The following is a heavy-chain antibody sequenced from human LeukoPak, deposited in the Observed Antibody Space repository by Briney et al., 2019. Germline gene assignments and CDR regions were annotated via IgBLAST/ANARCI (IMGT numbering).Heavy chain of an antibody. CDR1: GFTFSSYW. V-gene: IGHV3-7*01. CDR3: ARVQWELRGVGSYFDY. Sequence: GGSLRLSCAASGFTFSSYWMSWVRQAPVKGLEWVANIKQDGSEKYYVDSVKGRFTISRDNAKNSLYLQMNSLRAEDTAVYYCARVQWELRGVGSYFDYWGQGTLVTASS. J-gene: IGHJ4*02. D-gene: IGHD1-26*01. CDR2: IKQDGSEK.